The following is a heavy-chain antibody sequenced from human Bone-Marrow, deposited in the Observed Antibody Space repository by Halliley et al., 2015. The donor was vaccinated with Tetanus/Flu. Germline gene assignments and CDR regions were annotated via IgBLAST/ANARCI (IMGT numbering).Heavy chain of an antibody. V-gene: IGHV4-59*08. Sequence: TLSLTCTVSGGSISSYYWSWIRQPPGKGLEWIGYIYYSGSTNYNPSLKSRVTISVDTSKNQFSLKLSSVTAADTAVYYCARLSSVAGRAFPIYYFHYWGQGTLVTVSS. CDR3: ARLSSVAGRAFPIYYFHY. CDR2: IYYSGST. J-gene: IGHJ4*02. D-gene: IGHD6-6*01. CDR1: GGSISSYY.